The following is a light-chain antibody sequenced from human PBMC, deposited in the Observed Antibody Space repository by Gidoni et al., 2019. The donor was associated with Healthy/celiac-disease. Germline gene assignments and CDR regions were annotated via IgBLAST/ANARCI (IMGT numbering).Light chain of an antibody. CDR2: GAS. V-gene: IGKV3-15*01. J-gene: IGKJ2*01. Sequence: ERVMTHSPATLSVSPGERATLSCRASQSVSSNLAWYQQKPGQAPRLLIYGASTRATGIPARFSGSGSGTEFTLTISSLQSEDFAVYYCQQYNNWPPEYTFGQGTKLEIK. CDR1: QSVSSN. CDR3: QQYNNWPPEYT.